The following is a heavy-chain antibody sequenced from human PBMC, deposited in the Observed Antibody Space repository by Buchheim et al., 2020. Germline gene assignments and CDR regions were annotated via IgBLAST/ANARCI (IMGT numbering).Heavy chain of an antibody. CDR3: VKEALGYSYADY. J-gene: IGHJ4*02. D-gene: IGHD5-18*01. V-gene: IGHV3-23*01. CDR1: GFTFSKSA. CDR2: ISEDGGRT. Sequence: EVQLLASGGGFVQAGGSLRLSCAASGFTFSKSAMSWVRQAPGKGLEWVSAISEDGGRTYYADSVEGRFTISRDTSKTTLYLPMNSLRAEDTAIYYCVKEALGYSYADYWGQGTL.